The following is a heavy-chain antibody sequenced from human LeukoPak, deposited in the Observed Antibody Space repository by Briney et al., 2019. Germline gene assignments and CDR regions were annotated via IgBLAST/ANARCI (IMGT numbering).Heavy chain of an antibody. D-gene: IGHD1-26*01. J-gene: IGHJ2*01. CDR2: VYNGGST. V-gene: IGHV4-59*01. Sequence: PSETLSLTCTVSGGSISNYFWNWIRQSPGKRLEWIGFVYNGGSTNYNPSLKSRVTMSVDTSKNQFSLKMSYVIAADTAMYYCARERSGSYYRWYFDLWGRGTLVTVSS. CDR3: ARERSGSYYRWYFDL. CDR1: GGSISNYF.